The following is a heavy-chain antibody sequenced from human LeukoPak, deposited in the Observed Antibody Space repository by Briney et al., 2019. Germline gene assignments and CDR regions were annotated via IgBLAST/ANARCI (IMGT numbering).Heavy chain of an antibody. Sequence: SVRVSCKASGGSFSSFVITWVRQAPGQGLEWMGRIIPVLGVSNFAQKFQGRVTITADKSTNTAHMELNRLESGNTAVYYCTREGVYAPDPSSYHRAPFDVWGQGTVVIVSS. CDR3: TREGVYAPDPSSYHRAPFDV. CDR1: GGSFSSFV. D-gene: IGHD3-16*02. CDR2: IIPVLGVS. V-gene: IGHV1-69*04. J-gene: IGHJ3*01.